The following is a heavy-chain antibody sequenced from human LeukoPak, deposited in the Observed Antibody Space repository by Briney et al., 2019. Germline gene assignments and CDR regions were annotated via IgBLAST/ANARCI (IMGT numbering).Heavy chain of an antibody. CDR2: IASDGSST. CDR1: GFTFSSYW. Sequence: GGSLRLSCAASGFTFSSYWMNWVRQAPGKGLVWVSRIASDGSSTTYADSVKGRFSISRDNAKNTLYLQMNSLRVEDTAVYYCARGRPHGNDYRGQGTLVTVSS. D-gene: IGHD4-23*01. CDR3: ARGRPHGNDY. J-gene: IGHJ4*02. V-gene: IGHV3-74*01.